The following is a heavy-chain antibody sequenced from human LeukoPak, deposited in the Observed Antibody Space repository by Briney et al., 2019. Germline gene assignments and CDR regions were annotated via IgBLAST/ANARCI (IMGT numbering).Heavy chain of an antibody. V-gene: IGHV3-33*08. Sequence: GGSLRLSCAASGFIFDNYGMHWVRQAPGKGLEWVAVIRHNGDNKYYTDSVKGRFTISRDSSKNTLYLQMNSLRDEDTAVYFCARLFANWGQGTLVTVSS. CDR2: IRHNGDNK. CDR1: GFIFDNYG. J-gene: IGHJ4*02. CDR3: ARLFAN.